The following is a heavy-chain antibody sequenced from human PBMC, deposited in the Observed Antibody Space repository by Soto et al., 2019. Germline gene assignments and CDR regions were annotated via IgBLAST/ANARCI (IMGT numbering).Heavy chain of an antibody. V-gene: IGHV4-34*01. J-gene: IGHJ4*02. CDR2: INHSGST. CDR3: ARVLITGTDGLDY. CDR1: GGSFSGYY. D-gene: IGHD1-7*01. Sequence: SETLSLTCAVYGGSFSGYYWSWIRQPPGKGLEWIGEINHSGSTNYNPSLKSRVTISVDTSKNQFSLKLSSVTAADTAVYYCARVLITGTDGLDYWGQGTLVTVSS.